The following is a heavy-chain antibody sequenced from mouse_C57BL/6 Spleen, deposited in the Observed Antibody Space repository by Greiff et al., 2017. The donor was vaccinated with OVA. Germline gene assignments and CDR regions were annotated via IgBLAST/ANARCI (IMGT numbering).Heavy chain of an antibody. D-gene: IGHD1-3*01. J-gene: IGHJ2*01. CDR1: GYTFTSYW. V-gene: IGHV1-64*01. CDR3: ARKGVGYFDY. Sequence: QVQLQQPGAELVKPGASVKLSCKASGYTFTSYWMHWVKQRPGPGLEWIGMIHPNSGSTNYNEKFKSKATLTVDKSSSTAYMQLSSLTSEDSAVYYCARKGVGYFDYWGQGTTLTVSS. CDR2: IHPNSGST.